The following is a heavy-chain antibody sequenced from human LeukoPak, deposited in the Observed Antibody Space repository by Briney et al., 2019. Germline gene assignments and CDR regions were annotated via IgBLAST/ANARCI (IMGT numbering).Heavy chain of an antibody. J-gene: IGHJ4*02. CDR1: GFTFSSYE. CDR2: IWYDGSNK. Sequence: GGSLRLSCAASGFTFSSYEMNWVRQAPGKGLEWGAVIWYDGSNKYYADSVKGRFTISRDNSKNTLYLQMNSLRAEDTAVYYCAKDQAVAGLYYFDYWGQGTLVTVSS. V-gene: IGHV3-33*06. CDR3: AKDQAVAGLYYFDY. D-gene: IGHD6-19*01.